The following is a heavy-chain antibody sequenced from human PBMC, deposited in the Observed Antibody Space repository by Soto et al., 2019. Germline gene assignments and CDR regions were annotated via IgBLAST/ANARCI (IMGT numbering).Heavy chain of an antibody. D-gene: IGHD5-18*01. V-gene: IGHV5-51*01. J-gene: IGHJ4*02. CDR1: GYSFTSYW. Sequence: GESLKISCKGSGYSFTSYWIGWVRQMPGKGLEWMGIIYPGDPDTRYSPSFQGQVTISADKSISTAYLQWSSLKASDTAMYYCARDRGYSYGPGSYFDYWGQGTLVTVSS. CDR2: IYPGDPDT. CDR3: ARDRGYSYGPGSYFDY.